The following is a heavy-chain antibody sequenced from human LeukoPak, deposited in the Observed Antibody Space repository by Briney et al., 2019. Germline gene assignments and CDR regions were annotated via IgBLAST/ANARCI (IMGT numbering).Heavy chain of an antibody. V-gene: IGHV1-2*02. J-gene: IGHJ6*03. CDR1: GYTFTGYH. CDR3: ARDPAHYYYLDV. Sequence: ASVKVSCKASGYTFTGYHLHWLRQAPGQGLEWMGWINPNNGGTKYAQKFQDRFTMTRDTSISTVYMELTRLRSDDTAVYYCARDPAHYYYLDVWGRGTTVTVSS. CDR2: INPNNGGT.